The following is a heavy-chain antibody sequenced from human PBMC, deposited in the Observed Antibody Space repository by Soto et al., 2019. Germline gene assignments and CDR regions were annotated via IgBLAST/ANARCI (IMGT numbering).Heavy chain of an antibody. CDR3: ARHASIAAPVGDFDY. CDR2: IYPGDSDT. CDR1: GYSFTSYW. V-gene: IGHV5-51*01. J-gene: IGHJ4*02. D-gene: IGHD6-6*01. Sequence: PGESLKISCKGSGYSFTSYWIGWVRQMPGKGLEWMGIIYPGDSDTRYSPSFQGQVTISADKSISTAYLQWSSLKASDTAMYYCARHASIAAPVGDFDYWGQGTLVTGSS.